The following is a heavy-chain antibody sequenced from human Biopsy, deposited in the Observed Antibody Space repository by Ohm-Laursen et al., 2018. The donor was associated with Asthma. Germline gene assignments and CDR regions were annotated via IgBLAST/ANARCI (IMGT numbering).Heavy chain of an antibody. CDR2: IYYTGTT. CDR1: GGSISGFY. Sequence: PSDTLFLTCTVSGGSISGFYWSWIRQPPGKGLEWIGYIYYTGTTNYNPSLKSRVSISVDTSKNQFSLKLTSVTAADTAVYYCARDFGGWYYFDNWGQGSLVTASP. CDR3: ARDFGGWYYFDN. V-gene: IGHV4-59*01. D-gene: IGHD3-3*01. J-gene: IGHJ4*02.